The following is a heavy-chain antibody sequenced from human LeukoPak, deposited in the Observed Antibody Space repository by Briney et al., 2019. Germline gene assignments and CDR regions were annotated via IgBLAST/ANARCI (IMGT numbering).Heavy chain of an antibody. CDR2: IYYSGST. Sequence: SEPLSVTCTDSGGSISSYYWSWIRQPPGKGLEWIGYIYYSGSTNYNPSLKSRVTISVDTSKNQFSLKLSSVTAADTAVYYCARARDSSDGTDYWGQGTLVTVSS. CDR3: ARARDSSDGTDY. J-gene: IGHJ4*02. V-gene: IGHV4-59*01. D-gene: IGHD3-22*01. CDR1: GGSISSYY.